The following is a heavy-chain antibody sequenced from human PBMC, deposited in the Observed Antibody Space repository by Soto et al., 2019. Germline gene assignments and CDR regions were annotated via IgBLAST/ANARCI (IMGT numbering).Heavy chain of an antibody. D-gene: IGHD4-17*01. J-gene: IGHJ4*02. CDR3: AHMDGDYAPLGY. CDR2: IYWDDDK. Sequence: QITLKESGPTLVKPTQTLTLTCTFSGFSLSTSGVGVGWIRQPPGKALEWLALIYWDDDKRYSPSLKSRLTITKDTSKNQVVLTMTNMDPVDTATYCCAHMDGDYAPLGYWGQGTLVTVSS. CDR1: GFSLSTSGVG. V-gene: IGHV2-5*02.